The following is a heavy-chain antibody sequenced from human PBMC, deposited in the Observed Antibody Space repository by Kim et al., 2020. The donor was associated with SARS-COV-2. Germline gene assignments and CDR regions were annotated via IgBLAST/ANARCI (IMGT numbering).Heavy chain of an antibody. V-gene: IGHV1-69*01. CDR3: ARGVNHDYGDYYFDY. D-gene: IGHD4-17*01. J-gene: IGHJ4*02. Sequence: ATKFKSRVTITADESTSTAYMELSSLRSEDTAVYYCARGVNHDYGDYYFDYWGQGTLVTVSS.